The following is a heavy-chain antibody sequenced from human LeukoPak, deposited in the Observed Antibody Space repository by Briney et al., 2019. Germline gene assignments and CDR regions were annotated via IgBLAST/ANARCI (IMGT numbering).Heavy chain of an antibody. J-gene: IGHJ6*02. CDR1: GFSISNYW. Sequence: GGSLRLSCAVSGFSISNYWMTWVRQAPGKGLEWVANIKQDGSEKNYVDSVKGRFTISRDNARNSVFLQMNSQRVEDTAVYYCAKVDVWGQGTTVTVSS. CDR3: AKVDV. CDR2: IKQDGSEK. V-gene: IGHV3-7*01.